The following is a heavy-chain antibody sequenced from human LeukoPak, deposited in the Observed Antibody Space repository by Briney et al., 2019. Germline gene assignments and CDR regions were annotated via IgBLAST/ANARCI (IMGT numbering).Heavy chain of an antibody. D-gene: IGHD3-22*01. CDR2: ISTYIGNT. CDR3: ARDSSGYPSLSTEIDY. J-gene: IGHJ4*02. Sequence: ASVKVSCKASGYTFTNYGINWVRQAPGQGLEWMGWISTYIGNTNYAQKFQGRVTMTRDTSISTAYMELSRLRSDDTAVYYCARDSSGYPSLSTEIDYWGQGTLVTVSS. CDR1: GYTFTNYG. V-gene: IGHV1-18*01.